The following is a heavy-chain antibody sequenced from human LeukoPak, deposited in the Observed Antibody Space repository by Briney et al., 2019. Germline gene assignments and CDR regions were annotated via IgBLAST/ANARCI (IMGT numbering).Heavy chain of an antibody. CDR1: GGSISSSSYY. V-gene: IGHV4-39*02. J-gene: IGHJ3*02. CDR2: IYYSGST. D-gene: IGHD5-12*01. Sequence: SETLFLTCTVSGGSISSSSYYWGWIRQPPGKGLEWIGSIYYSGSTYCNPSLKSRVTISVDTSKNHFSLKLSSVTAADTAVYYCARVQDWQVATGAFDIWGQGTMVTVSS. CDR3: ARVQDWQVATGAFDI.